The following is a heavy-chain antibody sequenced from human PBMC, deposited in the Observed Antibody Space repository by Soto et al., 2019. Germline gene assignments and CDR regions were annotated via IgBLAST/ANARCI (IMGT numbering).Heavy chain of an antibody. D-gene: IGHD2-15*01. V-gene: IGHV3-23*01. Sequence: EVQLLESGGGLVQPGGSLRLSCAASGFTFSRYAMNWVRQAPGKGREWVSAISGSGGNTYYADSVKGRFTISRDNSKNTLFLQMNSLRAEDTAVYYCAKDPPEDIAMVVPWYWGQGTLVTVSS. CDR3: AKDPPEDIAMVVPWY. J-gene: IGHJ4*02. CDR1: GFTFSRYA. CDR2: ISGSGGNT.